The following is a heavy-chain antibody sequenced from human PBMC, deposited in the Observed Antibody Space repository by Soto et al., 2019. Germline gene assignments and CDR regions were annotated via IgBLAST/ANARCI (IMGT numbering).Heavy chain of an antibody. CDR3: AKDNPGRYGGSESTWFEP. CDR1: GFSIDDFA. V-gene: IGHV3-9*01. D-gene: IGHD5-12*01. CDR2: ISCDSGKI. Sequence: PGGSLRLSCAASGFSIDDFAMHWVRQAPGKGLEWASSISCDSGKIGYADSVTGRFSVSRDNAKNSLFLQMSSLKPEDTAFYFCAKDNPGRYGGSESTWFEPWGQGTLVNVSS. J-gene: IGHJ5*02.